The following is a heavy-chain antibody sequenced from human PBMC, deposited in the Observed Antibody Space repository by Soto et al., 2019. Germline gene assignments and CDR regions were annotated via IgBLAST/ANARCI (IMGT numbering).Heavy chain of an antibody. Sequence: EVQLVESGGGLVQPGGSLRLSCAGSGFTFSSYWMHWVRQAPGKGLVWVSRINRDGTSTSYADSVKGRFTISRDNAKNTLYLQMNSLRAEDTAVYYCARVGQGRYYFDYWGQGTLVTVSS. CDR2: INRDGTST. CDR1: GFTFSSYW. CDR3: ARVGQGRYYFDY. V-gene: IGHV3-74*01. J-gene: IGHJ4*02.